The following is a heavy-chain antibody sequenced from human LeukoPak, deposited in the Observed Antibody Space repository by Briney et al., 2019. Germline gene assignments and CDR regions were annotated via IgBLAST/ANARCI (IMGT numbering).Heavy chain of an antibody. D-gene: IGHD5-18*01. Sequence: PSETLSLTCTVSGGSISSSSYYWGWIRQPPGKGLERIGSIYYSGSTYYNPSLKSRVTISVDTSKNQFSLKLSSVTAADTAVYYCARHVGGQMDTAMVHEFYYYYMDVWGIGTTVTVSS. V-gene: IGHV4-39*01. CDR1: GGSISSSSYY. J-gene: IGHJ6*03. CDR2: IYYSGST. CDR3: ARHVGGQMDTAMVHEFYYYYMDV.